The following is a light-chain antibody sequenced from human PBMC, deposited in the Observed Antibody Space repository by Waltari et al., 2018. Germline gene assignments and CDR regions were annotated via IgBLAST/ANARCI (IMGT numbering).Light chain of an antibody. V-gene: IGKV3-11*01. CDR3: QQRSNWPLT. CDR1: QSVSSY. Sequence: EIVLTQSPAPLSLSPGERATLPCRASQSVSSYLAWYQQKPGQAPRLLIYDASNRATGIPARFSGSGSGTDFTLTISSLEPEDFAVYYCQQRSNWPLTFGGGTKVGIK. CDR2: DAS. J-gene: IGKJ4*01.